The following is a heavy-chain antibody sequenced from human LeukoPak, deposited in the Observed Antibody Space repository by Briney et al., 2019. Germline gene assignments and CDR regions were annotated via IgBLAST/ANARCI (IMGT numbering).Heavy chain of an antibody. CDR3: ASYGSGSYRYTSPYYYYMDV. D-gene: IGHD3-10*01. Sequence: PSETLSLTCTVSGGSISSSSYYWGWIRQPPGKGLEWIGSIYYSGSTYYNPSLKSRVTISVDTSKNQFSLKLSSVTAADTAVYYCASYGSGSYRYTSPYYYYMDVWGKGTTVTISS. J-gene: IGHJ6*03. CDR1: GGSISSSSYY. V-gene: IGHV4-39*07. CDR2: IYYSGST.